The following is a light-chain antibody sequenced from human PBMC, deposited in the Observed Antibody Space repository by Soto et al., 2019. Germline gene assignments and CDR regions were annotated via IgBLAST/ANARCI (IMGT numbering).Light chain of an antibody. J-gene: IGLJ2*01. V-gene: IGLV4-69*01. CDR1: SGHSSYA. CDR3: QTWGTGVV. Sequence: QLLLTQSPSASASLGASVKLTCTLSSGHSSYAIAWHQQQPEKGPRYLMKLNSDGSHSKGDGIPDRFSGSSSGAERYLTISSLQSEDEADYYCQTWGTGVVFGGGTKVTVL. CDR2: LNSDGSH.